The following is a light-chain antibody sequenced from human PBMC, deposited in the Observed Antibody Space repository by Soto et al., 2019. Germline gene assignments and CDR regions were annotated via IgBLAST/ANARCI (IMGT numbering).Light chain of an antibody. Sequence: EIVLTQSPGTLSLSRGEGATLSCRASQSVRSSHLAWYQQKPGQAPRLLIYGASNRATGIPDRFSGSGSGTEFTLTISSLQSEDFAVYYCQQYNNCPITFGQGTRLEIK. CDR3: QQYNNCPIT. CDR1: QSVRSSH. V-gene: IGKV3-20*01. CDR2: GAS. J-gene: IGKJ5*01.